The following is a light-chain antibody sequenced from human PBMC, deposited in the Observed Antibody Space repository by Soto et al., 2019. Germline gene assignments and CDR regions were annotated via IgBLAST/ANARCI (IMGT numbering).Light chain of an antibody. Sequence: IQMTQSPSTLSASVGDRLTITCRASQSISSWLAWYQQKPGKAPKLLIYGTSNLQSGAPSRFSGSGSGTDFTLTISSLQPEDFAIYYCLQDYIYPYTLGQGTRLEIK. CDR2: GTS. CDR3: LQDYIYPYT. J-gene: IGKJ5*01. CDR1: QSISSW. V-gene: IGKV1-6*01.